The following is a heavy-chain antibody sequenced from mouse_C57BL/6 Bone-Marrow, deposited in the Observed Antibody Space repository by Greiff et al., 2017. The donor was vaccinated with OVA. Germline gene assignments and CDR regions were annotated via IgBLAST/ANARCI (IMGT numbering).Heavy chain of an antibody. CDR1: GFPFTDYY. Sequence: DVKLVESGGGLVQPGGSLSLSCAASGFPFTDYYMSWVRQPPGKALEWLGFIRNKANGYTTDYSASVKGRLTISRDNSQCILYHQMNALRAEDSATYYCARYFNWDYWYCDVWGTGTTVTVSS. CDR2: IRNKANGYTT. V-gene: IGHV7-3*01. J-gene: IGHJ1*03. D-gene: IGHD4-1*02. CDR3: ARYFNWDYWYCDV.